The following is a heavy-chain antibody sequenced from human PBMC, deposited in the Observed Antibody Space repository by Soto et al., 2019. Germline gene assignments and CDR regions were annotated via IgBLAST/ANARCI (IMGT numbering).Heavy chain of an antibody. D-gene: IGHD2-2*01. V-gene: IGHV4-59*08. CDR2: IYYSGST. CDR3: ARHKSAAPIYYYYYMYV. CDR1: GGSISSYY. Sequence: SETLSLTCTVSGGSISSYYWSWIRQPPGKGLEWIGYIYYSGSTNYNPPLKSRVTISVDTSKNQFSLKLSSVTAADTAVYYCARHKSAAPIYYYYYMYVWGKGTTVTVSS. J-gene: IGHJ6*03.